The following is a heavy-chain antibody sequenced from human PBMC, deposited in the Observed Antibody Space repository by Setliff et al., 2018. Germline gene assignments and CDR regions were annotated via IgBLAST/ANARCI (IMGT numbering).Heavy chain of an antibody. CDR3: ARDRRPFNWGGNDAFDI. Sequence: GGSLRLSCAASGFTFSSFWMHWVRQAPGKGLEWVSYISSSGSTIYYADSVKGRFTISRDNAKKSLYLQMNSLRAEDTAVYYCARDRRPFNWGGNDAFDIWGQGTMVTVSS. CDR1: GFTFSSFW. V-gene: IGHV3-48*04. CDR2: ISSSGSTI. D-gene: IGHD7-27*01. J-gene: IGHJ3*02.